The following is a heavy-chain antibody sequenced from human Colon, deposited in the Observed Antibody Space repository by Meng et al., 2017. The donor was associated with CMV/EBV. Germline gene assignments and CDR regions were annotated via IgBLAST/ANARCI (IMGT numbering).Heavy chain of an antibody. CDR1: GFTFSNYE. J-gene: IGHJ6*02. CDR2: ISSSGSDV. D-gene: IGHD1-7*01. CDR3: ARDVELPYYGMDA. Sequence: GGSLRLSCAASGFTFSNYEMTWVRQAPGKGLEWVSYISSSGSDVFFADSVKGRFTISRDNANNSLYLQMNSLRAEGTAIYYCARDVELPYYGMDAWGQGTTVTVSS. V-gene: IGHV3-48*03.